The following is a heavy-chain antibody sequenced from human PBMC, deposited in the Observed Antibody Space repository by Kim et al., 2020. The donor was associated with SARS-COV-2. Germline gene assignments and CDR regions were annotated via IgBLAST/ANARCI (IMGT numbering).Heavy chain of an antibody. D-gene: IGHD3-3*01. CDR3: ARDPKRVVIQYYFDY. J-gene: IGHJ4*02. Sequence: DTGTGRFTISRANSKNTLYLQMNSLRAEDTAVYYCARDPKRVVIQYYFDYWGQGTLVTVSS. V-gene: IGHV3-30*01.